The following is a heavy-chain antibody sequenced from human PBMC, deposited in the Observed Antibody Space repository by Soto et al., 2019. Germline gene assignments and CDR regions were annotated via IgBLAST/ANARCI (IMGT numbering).Heavy chain of an antibody. V-gene: IGHV1-8*02. CDR2: MNPNSGNT. Sequence: ASVKVSCKASGYTFTGYYMHWVRQATGQGLEWMGWMNPNSGNTGYAQKFQGRVTMTRNTSISTAYMELSSLRSEDTAVYYCARGYCSSTSCYDPRFNWFDPWGQGTLVTVSS. D-gene: IGHD2-2*01. CDR1: GYTFTGYY. CDR3: ARGYCSSTSCYDPRFNWFDP. J-gene: IGHJ5*02.